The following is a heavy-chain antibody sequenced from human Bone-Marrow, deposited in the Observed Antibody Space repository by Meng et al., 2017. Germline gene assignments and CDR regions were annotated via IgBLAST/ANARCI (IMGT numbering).Heavy chain of an antibody. CDR3: ARALTGTTDAFDI. D-gene: IGHD1-7*01. CDR2: INHSGST. J-gene: IGHJ3*02. CDR1: GGSFSGYY. V-gene: IGHV4-34*01. Sequence: SETLSLTCAVYGGSFSGYYWSWIRQPPGKGLEWIGEINHSGSTNYNPSLKSRVTISVDTSKHQFSLKLSSVTAADTAVYYCARALTGTTDAFDIWGQGTMVTVSS.